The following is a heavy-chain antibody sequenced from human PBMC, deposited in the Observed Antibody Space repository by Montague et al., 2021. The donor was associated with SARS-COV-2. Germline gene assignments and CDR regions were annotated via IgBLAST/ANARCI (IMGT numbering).Heavy chain of an antibody. CDR3: SRVKSSSSWVRQPAPV. V-gene: IGHV4-34*01. CDR1: GGSFSGYY. CDR2: VNLSGST. Sequence: SETLSLTCAVYGGSFSGYYWSWIRQPPGKGLEWIGEVNLSGSTNCNPSLKSRVTISVDTSQNQFSLKLSSVTAADTAVYYCSRVKSSSSWVRQPAPVWGQGTTVTVSS. J-gene: IGHJ6*02. D-gene: IGHD6-6*01.